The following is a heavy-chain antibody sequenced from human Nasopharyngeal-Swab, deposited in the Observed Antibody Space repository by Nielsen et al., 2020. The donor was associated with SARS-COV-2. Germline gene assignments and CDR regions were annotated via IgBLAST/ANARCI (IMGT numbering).Heavy chain of an antibody. Sequence: GESLKISCAASGFTFSSYAMSWVRQAPGKGLEWVSAISGSGGSTYYADSVKGRFTISRDNSKNTLYRQMNSLRAEDTAVYYCAPTVTTRYFDYWGQGTLVTVSS. CDR2: ISGSGGST. J-gene: IGHJ4*02. D-gene: IGHD4-17*01. CDR3: APTVTTRYFDY. CDR1: GFTFSSYA. V-gene: IGHV3-23*01.